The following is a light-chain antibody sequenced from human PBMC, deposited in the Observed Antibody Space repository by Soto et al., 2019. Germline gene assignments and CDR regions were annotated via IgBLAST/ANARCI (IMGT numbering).Light chain of an antibody. J-gene: IGKJ1*01. V-gene: IGKV3-11*01. CDR2: DAS. CDR1: QSVSRY. Sequence: EIVLTQSPATLSLSPGERATLSCRASQSVSRYLAWYQQKPGQAPRLLIYDASNRATGIPARFSGSGSGTDFTLTITRLEPEDFAVYYCQQRSNWPPTFGQGTKVDIK. CDR3: QQRSNWPPT.